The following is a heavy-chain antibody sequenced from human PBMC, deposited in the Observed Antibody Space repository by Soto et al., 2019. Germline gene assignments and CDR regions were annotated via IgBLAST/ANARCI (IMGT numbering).Heavy chain of an antibody. Sequence: SESLSLTCAVSGASITSSNWSTWVRQPPGKGLEWIGEIYHSGSTSYSPSLTSRVTMSVDKSKNQFSLILTSVTAADTAVYYCARAPPRPSRQKRITSGMDVWGQGTTVTVSS. CDR2: IYHSGST. CDR1: GASITSSNW. D-gene: IGHD2-15*01. J-gene: IGHJ6*02. V-gene: IGHV4-4*02. CDR3: ARAPPRPSRQKRITSGMDV.